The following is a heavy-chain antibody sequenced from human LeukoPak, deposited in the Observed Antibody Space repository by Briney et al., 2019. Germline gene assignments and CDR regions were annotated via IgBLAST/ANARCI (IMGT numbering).Heavy chain of an antibody. CDR1: GGSFSGYY. Sequence: PSETLSLTCAVYGGSFSGYYWSWIRQPPGKGLEWIGEINHSGSTNYNPSLKSRVTISVDTSKNQFSLKLSSVTAADTAVYYCAGSGELPDFGYWGQGTLVTVSS. CDR2: INHSGST. D-gene: IGHD1-26*01. CDR3: AGSGELPDFGY. J-gene: IGHJ4*02. V-gene: IGHV4-34*01.